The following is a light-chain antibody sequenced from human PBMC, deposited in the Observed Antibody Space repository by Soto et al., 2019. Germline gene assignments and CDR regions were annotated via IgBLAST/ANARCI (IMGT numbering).Light chain of an antibody. J-gene: IGLJ3*02. CDR3: MLYIGSGISV. CDR2: STN. V-gene: IGLV8-61*01. CDR1: SGSVTPSYH. Sequence: QAVVTQEPSFSVSPGGTVTLTCGLTSGSVTPSYHPSWYQQTPGQAPRALIHSTNTRSSGVPDRFSGSILGNRAALTITGAQADDECEYYFMLYIGSGISVFGGGTKLTVL.